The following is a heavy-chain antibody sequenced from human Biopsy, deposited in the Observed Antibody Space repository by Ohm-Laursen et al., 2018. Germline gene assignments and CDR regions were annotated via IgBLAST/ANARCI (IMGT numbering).Heavy chain of an antibody. CDR1: GYSFTDYY. D-gene: IGHD3-9*01. CDR2: INPSGGST. J-gene: IGHJ6*02. V-gene: IGHV1-46*01. CDR3: TRDRSHYDILTGYFKSEYGVDV. Sequence: VSSVKVSCKASGYSFTDYYIHWVRQAPGQGLEGIGLINPSGGSTKYTQKFQGRVSMTSDTSTTTVYMEVRSLRSDDTAVYYCTRDRSHYDILTGYFKSEYGVDVWGHGTTVTVSS.